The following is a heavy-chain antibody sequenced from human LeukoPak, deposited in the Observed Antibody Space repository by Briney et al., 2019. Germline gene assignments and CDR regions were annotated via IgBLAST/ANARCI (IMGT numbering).Heavy chain of an antibody. J-gene: IGHJ4*02. CDR2: FHYTGGT. V-gene: IGHV4-59*01. D-gene: IGHD6-19*01. CDR3: ARVGGGSSGWYP. Sequence: PSETLSLTCSVSGGSITSYYWSWIRQPPGKGLEWIGYFHYTGGTNYNPSLKSRVTISVDTSKNQFSLKLRSVTAADTAVYYCARVGGGSSGWYPWGQGTLVTVSS. CDR1: GGSITSYY.